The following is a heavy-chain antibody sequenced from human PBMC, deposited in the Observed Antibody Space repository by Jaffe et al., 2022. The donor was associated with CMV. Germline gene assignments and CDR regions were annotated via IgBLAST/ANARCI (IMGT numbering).Heavy chain of an antibody. CDR1: GGYLNSNNW. Sequence: QLQESGPGLVKPSGTLSLTCAVSGGYLNSNNWWSWVRQAPGKGLEWIGEIYRSGTTNYNPSLKSRLTVSLDQSKSQFSLTLTSVTAADTAVYYCARVGGATKGPFDIWGQGTMVIVSS. V-gene: IGHV4-4*02. CDR2: IYRSGTT. CDR3: ARVGGATKGPFDI. J-gene: IGHJ3*02. D-gene: IGHD2-8*01.